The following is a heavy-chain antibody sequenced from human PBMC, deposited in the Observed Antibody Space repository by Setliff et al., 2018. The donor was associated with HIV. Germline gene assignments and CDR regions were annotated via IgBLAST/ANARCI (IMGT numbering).Heavy chain of an antibody. Sequence: GGSLRLSCVASGFSFSRYTMMWVRQAPGKGLEWVSSITSNLNYIYADSVKGRFTISRDNTKNSLYLQMNSLRAEDTAVYYCARGDSFVYSYVYPDYWGQGTLVTVSS. CDR2: ITSNLNYI. D-gene: IGHD3-22*01. J-gene: IGHJ4*02. CDR1: GFSFSRYT. V-gene: IGHV3-21*01. CDR3: ARGDSFVYSYVYPDY.